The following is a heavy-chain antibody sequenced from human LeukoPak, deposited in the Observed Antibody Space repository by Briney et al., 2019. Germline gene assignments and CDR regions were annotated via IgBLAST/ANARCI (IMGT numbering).Heavy chain of an antibody. V-gene: IGHV1-8*03. CDR3: ARGRGYGRGGAFDI. J-gene: IGHJ3*02. CDR1: GYTFTSYD. D-gene: IGHD5-12*01. CDR2: MNPNSGNT. Sequence: GASVKVSCKASGYTFTSYDINWVRQATGQGLEWMGWMNPNSGNTGYAQKFQGRVTITRNTSISTAYMALSGLRSEDTAVYYCARGRGYGRGGAFDIWGQGTMVTVSS.